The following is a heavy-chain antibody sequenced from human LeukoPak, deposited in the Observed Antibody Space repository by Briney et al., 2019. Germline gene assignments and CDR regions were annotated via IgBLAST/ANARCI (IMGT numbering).Heavy chain of an antibody. Sequence: GESLKISCKGSGYTFTTYWISWVRQMPGKGLDWMWRIDPSDSSTNYSPSFQGHVTISAVRSISTAYLQWSSLTASDTAMYYCARRVAPRNHYFDYWGQGTLVTVSS. CDR1: GYTFTTYW. CDR3: ARRVAPRNHYFDY. J-gene: IGHJ4*02. V-gene: IGHV5-10-1*01. D-gene: IGHD6-6*01. CDR2: IDPSDSST.